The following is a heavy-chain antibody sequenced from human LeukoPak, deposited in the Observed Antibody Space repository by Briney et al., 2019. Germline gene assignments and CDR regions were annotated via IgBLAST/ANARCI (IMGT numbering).Heavy chain of an antibody. Sequence: GGSLRLSCAASGFTFSSYSMNWVRQAPGKGLEWVSYISSSSSTTYYADSVKGRFTISRDNAKNSLYLQMNSLRAEDTAVYYCARESANYIVVVVAANYYGMDVWGQGTTVTVSS. J-gene: IGHJ6*02. CDR2: ISSSSSTT. CDR1: GFTFSSYS. CDR3: ARESANYIVVVVAANYYGMDV. D-gene: IGHD2-15*01. V-gene: IGHV3-48*01.